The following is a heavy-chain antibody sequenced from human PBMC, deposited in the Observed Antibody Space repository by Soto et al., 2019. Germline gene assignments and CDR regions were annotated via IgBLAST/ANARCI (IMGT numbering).Heavy chain of an antibody. J-gene: IGHJ4*02. CDR3: ATGIWVTPVLRYFDQTPDFDY. D-gene: IGHD3-9*01. Sequence: ASVKVSCKVSGYTLTELSMHWVRQAPGKGLEWMGGFDPEDGETIYAQKFQGRVTMTEDTSTDTAYMGLSSLRSEDTAVYYCATGIWVTPVLRYFDQTPDFDYWGQGTLVTVSS. CDR2: FDPEDGET. CDR1: GYTLTELS. V-gene: IGHV1-24*01.